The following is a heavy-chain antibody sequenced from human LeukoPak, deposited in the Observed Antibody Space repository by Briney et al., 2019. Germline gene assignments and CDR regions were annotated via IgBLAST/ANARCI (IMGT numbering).Heavy chain of an antibody. J-gene: IGHJ4*02. Sequence: GGSLRLSCAASGLTFSSYAMSWVRQAPGKGLEWVSAISGSGGSTYYADSVKGRFTISRDNSKNTLYLQMDSLRAEDTAVYYCAKEKYSSGWYGDYWGQGTLVTVSS. CDR1: GLTFSSYA. CDR3: AKEKYSSGWYGDY. CDR2: ISGSGGST. V-gene: IGHV3-23*01. D-gene: IGHD6-19*01.